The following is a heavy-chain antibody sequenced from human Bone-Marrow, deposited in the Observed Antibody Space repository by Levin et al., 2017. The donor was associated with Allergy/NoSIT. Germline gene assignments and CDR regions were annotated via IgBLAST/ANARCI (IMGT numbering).Heavy chain of an antibody. CDR1: GFTFRNAW. CDR2: IKSKTDGGTT. V-gene: IGHV3-15*01. Sequence: LSLTCAASGFTFRNAWMSWVRQAPGKGLEWVGRIKSKTDGGTTDYAAPVKGRFTISRDDSKNTLYLQMNSLKTEDTAVYYCTTAITIFGVVIMAFDIWGQGTMVTVSS. D-gene: IGHD3-3*01. J-gene: IGHJ3*02. CDR3: TTAITIFGVVIMAFDI.